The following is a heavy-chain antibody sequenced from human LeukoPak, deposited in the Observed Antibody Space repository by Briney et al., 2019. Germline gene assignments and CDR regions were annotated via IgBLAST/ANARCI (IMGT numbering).Heavy chain of an antibody. Sequence: SETLSLTYTVSGGPIRSGTDYWSWIRQPAGKGLEWIGRIYMSGSTDYNPSFKSRVTMSVDTSKNQVSLKLRSVTAADTAVYYCARVVWGGDFHYSLDVWGKGTTVIVSS. D-gene: IGHD7-27*01. CDR2: IYMSGST. J-gene: IGHJ6*03. CDR1: GGPIRSGTDY. CDR3: ARVVWGGDFHYSLDV. V-gene: IGHV4-61*02.